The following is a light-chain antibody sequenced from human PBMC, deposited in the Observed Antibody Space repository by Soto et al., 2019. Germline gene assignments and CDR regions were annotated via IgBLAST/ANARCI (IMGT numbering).Light chain of an antibody. Sequence: QSVLTQPPSASGSPGQSVTISCTGTSSDVGGYNYVSWYQQYPGKAPKLMIYEVSKRPSGVPDRFSGSKSGKTASLTVSGLQPEDEADYCTSYAGSNIWVFGGGTKLTVL. CDR3: TSYAGSNIWV. V-gene: IGLV2-8*01. CDR2: EVS. J-gene: IGLJ3*02. CDR1: SSDVGGYNY.